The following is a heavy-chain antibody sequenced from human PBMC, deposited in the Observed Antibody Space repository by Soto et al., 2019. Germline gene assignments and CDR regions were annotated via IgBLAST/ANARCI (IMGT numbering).Heavy chain of an antibody. CDR2: ISYDGSNK. D-gene: IGHD3-10*01. J-gene: IGHJ4*02. CDR1: GFTFSSYG. CDR3: AKRGPVDYFDY. V-gene: IGHV3-30*18. Sequence: GGSLRLSCAASGFTFSSYGMHWVRQAPGKGLEWVAVISYDGSNKYYADSVKGRFTISRDNSRNTLYLQMNSLRAEDTAVYYCAKRGPVDYFDYWGQGTLVTVSS.